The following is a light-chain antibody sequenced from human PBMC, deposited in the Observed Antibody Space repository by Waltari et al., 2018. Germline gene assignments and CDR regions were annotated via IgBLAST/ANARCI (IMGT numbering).Light chain of an antibody. Sequence: DVQLTQSPSSLSASLGDRVTITCRARQNINNYLNCYQQNPGKAPTLMIYAASTLQNGVPSRLSGRGSGTDLTLTISSLQSEEFATYYCQQSYSAARTFGQGTRVEIK. CDR2: AAS. CDR1: QNINNY. CDR3: QQSYSAART. V-gene: IGKV1-39*01. J-gene: IGKJ1*01.